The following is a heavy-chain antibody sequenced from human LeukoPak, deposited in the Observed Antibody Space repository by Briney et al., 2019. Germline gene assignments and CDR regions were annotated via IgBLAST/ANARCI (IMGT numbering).Heavy chain of an antibody. CDR1: GVSISSSNSY. V-gene: IGHV4-39*02. CDR2: IYYSGNT. J-gene: IGHJ4*02. D-gene: IGHD3-22*01. CDR3: ARDSYYDSSGYDY. Sequence: SETLSLTCTVSGVSISSSNSYWGWIRQPPGKGLEWIGSIYYSGNTYYNASLKSQVSISIDTSKNQFSLRLTSVTAADTAVYYCARDSYYDSSGYDYWGQGTLVTVSS.